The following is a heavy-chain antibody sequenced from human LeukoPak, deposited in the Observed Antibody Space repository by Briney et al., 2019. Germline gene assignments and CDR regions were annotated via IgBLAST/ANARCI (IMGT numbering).Heavy chain of an antibody. D-gene: IGHD2-2*01. V-gene: IGHV4-61*02. J-gene: IGHJ6*02. CDR1: GGSVSSGSYY. CDR2: IYTSGST. CDR3: ASGYCSSTSCHPPYYGMDV. Sequence: PSETLSLTCTVSGGSVSSGSYYWSWIRQPPGKGLEWIGRIYTSGSTNYNPSLKSRVTISVDTSKNQFSLKLSSVTAADTAVYYCASGYCSSTSCHPPYYGMDVWGQGTTVTVSS.